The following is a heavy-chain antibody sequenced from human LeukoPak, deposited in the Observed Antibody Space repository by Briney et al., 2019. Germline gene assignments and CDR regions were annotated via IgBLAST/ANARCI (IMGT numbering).Heavy chain of an antibody. CDR3: AKDLHYYVAIDY. CDR2: IGGDYKT. V-gene: IGHV3-23*01. CDR1: GFTISGFA. J-gene: IGHJ4*02. Sequence: GGSLILSCAASGFTISGFAMTWVRQAPGKGLEWVSSIGGDYKTHYSESVKGRFAISRDNSQSTVFLQMNSLRAEDTALYYCAKDLHYYVAIDYWGQGTLVTVSS. D-gene: IGHD3-10*02.